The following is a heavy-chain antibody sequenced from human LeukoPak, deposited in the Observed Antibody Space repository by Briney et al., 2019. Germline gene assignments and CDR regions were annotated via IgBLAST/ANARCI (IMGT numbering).Heavy chain of an antibody. J-gene: IGHJ4*02. Sequence: ASVKVSCKASGYTFTGYYMHWVRQAPGQGLEWMGWINPNSGGTNYAQKFQDRVTMTRDTSISTAYMELSRLRSDDTAVYYCAREDILTGYYPDYWGQGTLVTVSS. CDR1: GYTFTGYY. D-gene: IGHD3-9*01. CDR2: INPNSGGT. V-gene: IGHV1-2*02. CDR3: AREDILTGYYPDY.